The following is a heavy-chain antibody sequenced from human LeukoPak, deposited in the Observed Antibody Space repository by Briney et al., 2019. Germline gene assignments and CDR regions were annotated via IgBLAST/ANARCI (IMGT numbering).Heavy chain of an antibody. CDR1: GGSISSNNW. V-gene: IGHV4-4*02. Sequence: SGTLSLTRAVSGGSISSNNWWSWVRQPPGKGLEWIGEIYNSGSTNYNPSLKSRVTISVDKSKNQFSLRLSSVTAADTAVYYCARSGNSWYFDLWGRGTLVTVSS. CDR3: ARSGNSWYFDL. J-gene: IGHJ2*01. D-gene: IGHD4-23*01. CDR2: IYNSGST.